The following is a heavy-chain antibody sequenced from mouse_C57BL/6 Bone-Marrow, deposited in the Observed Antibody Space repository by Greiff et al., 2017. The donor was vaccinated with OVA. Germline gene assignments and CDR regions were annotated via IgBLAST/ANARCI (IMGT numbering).Heavy chain of an antibody. Sequence: QVQLQQSGAELVRPGISVKVSCKASGYAFTNYLIEWVKQRPGQGLEWIGVINPGSGGTNYNEKFKGKATLTADKSSSTAYMQLSSLTSEDSAVYFCARDWDVWYFDVWGTGTTVTVSS. J-gene: IGHJ1*03. CDR3: ARDWDVWYFDV. V-gene: IGHV1-54*01. D-gene: IGHD4-1*01. CDR2: INPGSGGT. CDR1: GYAFTNYL.